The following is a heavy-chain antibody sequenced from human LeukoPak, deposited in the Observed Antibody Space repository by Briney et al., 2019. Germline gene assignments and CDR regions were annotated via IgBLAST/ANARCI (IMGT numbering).Heavy chain of an antibody. CDR1: GFTVSSNY. CDR3: ARVTRAYYYDSSGYPSFDY. CDR2: IYSGGST. J-gene: IGHJ4*02. V-gene: IGHV3-66*01. Sequence: PGGSLRLSCAASGFTVSSNYMSWVRQAPGKWLEWVAVIYSGGSTYHADSLKGRFTISRDNSKNTMYLQMNSLKAEDTAVYYCARVTRAYYYDSSGYPSFDYWGQGTLVTVSS. D-gene: IGHD3-22*01.